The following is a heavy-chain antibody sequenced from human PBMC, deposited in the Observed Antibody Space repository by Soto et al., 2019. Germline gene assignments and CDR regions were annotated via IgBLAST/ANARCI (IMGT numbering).Heavy chain of an antibody. CDR2: IYTSGST. V-gene: IGHV4-4*07. CDR1: GGSISSYY. Sequence: QVQLQESGPGLVKPSETLSLTCTVSGGSISSYYWSWIRQPAGKGLEWIGRIYTSGSTNYNPSLKSRVTMSVYTSKNQFSLKLSSVTAADTAVYYCAREPSPYCGGDCYLPQDDAFDIWGQGTMVTVSS. D-gene: IGHD2-21*02. CDR3: AREPSPYCGGDCYLPQDDAFDI. J-gene: IGHJ3*02.